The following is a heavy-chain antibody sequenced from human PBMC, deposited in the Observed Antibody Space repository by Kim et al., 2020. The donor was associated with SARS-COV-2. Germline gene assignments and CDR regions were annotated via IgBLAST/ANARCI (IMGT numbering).Heavy chain of an antibody. CDR1: GFTFSNYW. CDR2: MNSDGSST. D-gene: IGHD4-17*01. J-gene: IGHJ6*02. CDR3: ARGTVKDGLDV. V-gene: IGHV3-74*01. Sequence: GGSLRLSCAASGFTFSNYWMNWVRQVPGKGLVWVSRMNSDGSSTNYADSVKGRFTISRDNAKNTLYLQMNSLRAEDMAVFYCARGTVKDGLDVWGQGTTV.